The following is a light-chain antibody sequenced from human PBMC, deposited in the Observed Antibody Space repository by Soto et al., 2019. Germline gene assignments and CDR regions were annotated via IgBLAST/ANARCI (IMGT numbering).Light chain of an antibody. CDR2: EAS. CDR1: QTINRW. V-gene: IGKV1-5*03. J-gene: IGKJ2*01. CDR3: HQYDDGPYT. Sequence: DIQMTQSPSTLSASVGDRVTITCRASQTINRWLAWHQQKPGKAPKLLIYEASNLETGVPSRFGGSGSGTEFTLTISSLQPEDFAVYYCHQYDDGPYTFGQGTKVDIK.